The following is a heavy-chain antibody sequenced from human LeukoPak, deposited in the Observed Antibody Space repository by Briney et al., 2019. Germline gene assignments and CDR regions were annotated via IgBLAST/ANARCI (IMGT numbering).Heavy chain of an antibody. J-gene: IGHJ4*02. D-gene: IGHD4-23*01. CDR3: AKAYGGRDY. CDR2: ISGSGGST. Sequence: GSLRLSCSASWINLAHQAMERGRQTAGEGLEWVSAISGSGGSTYYADSVKGRFTISRDNSKNTLYLQMNSLRAEDTAVYYCAKAYGGRDYWGQGTLVTVSS. CDR1: INLAHQA. V-gene: IGHV3-23*01.